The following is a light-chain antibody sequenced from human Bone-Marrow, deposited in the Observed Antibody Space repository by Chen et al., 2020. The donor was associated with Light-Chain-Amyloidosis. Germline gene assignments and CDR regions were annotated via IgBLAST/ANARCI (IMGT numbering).Light chain of an antibody. Sequence: SYELTQPPSVSVSPGQTARITCSGDDLPAKYAYWYQQKPGQAPVLVIHRDTERPSGISERFSGSSSGTTATLTISGVQAEDKADYHCQSADSSGTYAVIFGGGTKLTVL. CDR2: RDT. V-gene: IGLV3-25*03. CDR3: QSADSSGTYAVI. CDR1: DLPAKY. J-gene: IGLJ2*01.